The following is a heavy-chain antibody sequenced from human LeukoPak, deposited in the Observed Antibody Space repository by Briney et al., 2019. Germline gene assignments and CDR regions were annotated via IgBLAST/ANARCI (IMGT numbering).Heavy chain of an antibody. D-gene: IGHD6-6*01. Sequence: SETLSLTCTVSGGSINSNSFYWGWIRHPPGKELEWIGSIYFTGSTYYNPSLKSRVIISVDTSKNQFSLKLRSMTAADTAVYYCARANAHASSSSSSNWGQGTLVTVSS. V-gene: IGHV4-39*01. CDR1: GGSINSNSFY. CDR3: ARANAHASSSSSSN. J-gene: IGHJ4*02. CDR2: IYFTGST.